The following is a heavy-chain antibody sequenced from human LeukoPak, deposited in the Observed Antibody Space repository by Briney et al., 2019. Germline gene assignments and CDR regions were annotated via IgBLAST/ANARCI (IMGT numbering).Heavy chain of an antibody. CDR3: ARDKSGGSSGPYYGMDV. Sequence: SETLSLTCTVSGGSISSYYWSWIRQPAGKGLEWIGRIYTSGSTNYNPSLKSRVTMSVDTSKNQFSLKLSSVTAADTAVYYCARDKSGGSSGPYYGMDVWGQGTTVTVSS. J-gene: IGHJ6*02. V-gene: IGHV4-4*07. D-gene: IGHD3-22*01. CDR1: GGSISSYY. CDR2: IYTSGST.